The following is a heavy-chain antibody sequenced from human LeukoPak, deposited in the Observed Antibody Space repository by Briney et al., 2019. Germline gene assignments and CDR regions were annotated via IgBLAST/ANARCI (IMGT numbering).Heavy chain of an antibody. Sequence: ASVKVSCKASGYTFTSYGISRVRQAPGQGLEWMGWISAYNGNTNYAQKLQGRVTMTTDTSTSTAYMELRSLRSDDTAVYYCATSPGIAVAGGYWGQGTLVTVSS. CDR3: ATSPGIAVAGGY. V-gene: IGHV1-18*01. D-gene: IGHD6-19*01. CDR1: GYTFTSYG. J-gene: IGHJ4*02. CDR2: ISAYNGNT.